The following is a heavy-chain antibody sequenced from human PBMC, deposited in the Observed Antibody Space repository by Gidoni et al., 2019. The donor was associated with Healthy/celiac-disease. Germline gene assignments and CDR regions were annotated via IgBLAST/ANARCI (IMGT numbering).Heavy chain of an antibody. V-gene: IGHV3-23*01. CDR3: AKDWGDYYDSSGYLADY. D-gene: IGHD3-22*01. CDR2: ISGSGGST. J-gene: IGHJ4*02. Sequence: EVPLLESGGGLVQPGGSLRLSCAASGFTFRSSAMSWVRQAPGKGLEWISAISGSGGSTYYADSVKGRFTISRDNSKNTLYLQMNSLRAEDTAVYYCAKDWGDYYDSSGYLADYWGQGTLVTVSS. CDR1: GFTFRSSA.